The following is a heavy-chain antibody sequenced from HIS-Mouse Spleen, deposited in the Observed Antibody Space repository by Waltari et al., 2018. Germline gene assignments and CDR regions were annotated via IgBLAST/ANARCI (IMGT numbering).Heavy chain of an antibody. Sequence: ADSVKGRFTISRDNSKNTLYLQMNSLRAEDTAVYYCARDRLGGSGSYYFDYWGQGTLVTVSS. CDR3: ARDRLGGSGSYYFDY. J-gene: IGHJ4*02. V-gene: IGHV3-30*01. D-gene: IGHD3-10*01.